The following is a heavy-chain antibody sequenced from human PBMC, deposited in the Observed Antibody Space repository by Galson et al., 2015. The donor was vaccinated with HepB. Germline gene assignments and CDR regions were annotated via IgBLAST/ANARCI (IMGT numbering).Heavy chain of an antibody. Sequence: SLRLSCAASGFTFSNYWMSWVRQAPGKGLEWVANIKQDGSENYYVDSVKGRFTISRDNAKNSLYLQMNSLRAEDTAVYYCARGSDYSSSYYSPGYFDYWGQGALVTLSS. D-gene: IGHD6-13*01. CDR2: IKQDGSEN. V-gene: IGHV3-7*03. CDR1: GFTFSNYW. J-gene: IGHJ4*02. CDR3: ARGSDYSSSYYSPGYFDY.